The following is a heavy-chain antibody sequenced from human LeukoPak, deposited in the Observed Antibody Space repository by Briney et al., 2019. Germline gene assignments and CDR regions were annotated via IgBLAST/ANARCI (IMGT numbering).Heavy chain of an antibody. J-gene: IGHJ4*02. Sequence: GGSLRLSCASSGFTFSGSAMHWDRQASGKGLEWVGHIGNKVSNYATEYAASLRGRFTISRDDSKDTAYLQVNSLKTEDTAVYYCAGSYDSWTGLNYWGQGTLVTVSS. CDR2: IGNKVSNYAT. CDR1: GFTFSGSA. CDR3: AGSYDSWTGLNY. D-gene: IGHD3-3*01. V-gene: IGHV3-73*01.